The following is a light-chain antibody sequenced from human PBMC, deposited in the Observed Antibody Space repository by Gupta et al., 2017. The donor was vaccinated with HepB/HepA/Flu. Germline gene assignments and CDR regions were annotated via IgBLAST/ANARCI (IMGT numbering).Light chain of an antibody. CDR3: ATWDDGVGL. V-gene: IGLV1-47*01. J-gene: IGLJ2*01. Sequence: QSVLTPPPSASRAPGQRVTIPCSGSSSNIGINFVYWYQHLPGAAPKLLIYKNNQRPSGVPDRFSGSRSGTSASLAISGLRSEDEAVYYCATWDDGVGLFGGGTMVTVL. CDR1: SSNIGINF. CDR2: KNN.